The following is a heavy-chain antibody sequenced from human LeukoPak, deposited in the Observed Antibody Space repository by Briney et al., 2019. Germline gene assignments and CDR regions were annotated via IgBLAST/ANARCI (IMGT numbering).Heavy chain of an antibody. CDR3: ARYEPAGTPVGY. D-gene: IGHD6-13*01. CDR1: GYTFTSFG. Sequence: ASVKVSCKASGYTFTSFGVAWVRQAPGQGLEWMGWISTYYGNTNYAQKLQGRVSMTTDTSTSTAYMELKGLRSDDTAVYYCARYEPAGTPVGYWGQGTLVTVSS. V-gene: IGHV1-18*01. J-gene: IGHJ4*02. CDR2: ISTYYGNT.